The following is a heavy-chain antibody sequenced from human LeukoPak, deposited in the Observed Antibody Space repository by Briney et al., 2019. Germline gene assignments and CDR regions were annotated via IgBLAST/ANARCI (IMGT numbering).Heavy chain of an antibody. CDR1: GFTFSSYE. Sequence: PGGSLRLSCAASGFTFSSYEMNWVRQAPGKGLEWVSYISSSGSTIYYADSVKGRFTISRDNAKNSPYLQMNSLRAEDTAVYYCARGGTRHYDILTGYYLITHYFDYWGQGTLVTVSS. J-gene: IGHJ4*02. CDR2: ISSSGSTI. CDR3: ARGGTRHYDILTGYYLITHYFDY. V-gene: IGHV3-48*03. D-gene: IGHD3-9*01.